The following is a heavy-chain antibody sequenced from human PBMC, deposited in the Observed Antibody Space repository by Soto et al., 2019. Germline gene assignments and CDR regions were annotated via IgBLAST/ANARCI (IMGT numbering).Heavy chain of an antibody. CDR3: ACWGAIVPVAPSDFDR. J-gene: IGHJ4*02. Sequence: PGGSLRLSCAASGFPFTNYWMNWVRQTPGKGLMWVSRISPDGSDVGYADSVEGRFTVSRDNAKNTLYPQMHSLRAEDTAMYYCACWGAIVPVAPSDFDRWGQGTLVTVSS. V-gene: IGHV3-74*01. D-gene: IGHD2-8*02. CDR2: ISPDGSDV. CDR1: GFPFTNYW.